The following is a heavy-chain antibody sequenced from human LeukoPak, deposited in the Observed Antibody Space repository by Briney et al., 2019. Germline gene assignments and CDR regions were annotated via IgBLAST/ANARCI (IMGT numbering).Heavy chain of an antibody. CDR2: INPSGGST. V-gene: IGHV1-46*01. CDR3: ARAFPPRGYSYDVIDY. J-gene: IGHJ4*02. Sequence: GASVKVSCKASGYTFTRYGISWVRQAPGQGLEWMGIINPSGGSTSYAQKFQGRVTMTRDTSTSTVYMELSSLRSEDTAVYYCARAFPPRGYSYDVIDYWGQGTLVTVSS. D-gene: IGHD5-18*01. CDR1: GYTFTRYG.